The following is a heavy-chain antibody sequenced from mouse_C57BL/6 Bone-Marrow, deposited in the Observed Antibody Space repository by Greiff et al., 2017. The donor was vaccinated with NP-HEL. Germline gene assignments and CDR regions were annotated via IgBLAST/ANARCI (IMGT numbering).Heavy chain of an antibody. CDR1: GFTFSDYY. J-gene: IGHJ1*03. V-gene: IGHV5-12*01. CDR2: ISNGGGST. Sequence: DVQLVESGGGLVQPGGSLKLSCAASGFTFSDYYMYWVRQTPEKRLEWVAYISNGGGSTYYPDTVKGRFTISRDNAKNTLYLQMSRLKSEDTAMYYCARHCYGSSYGGYFDVWGTGTTVTVSS. CDR3: ARHCYGSSYGGYFDV. D-gene: IGHD1-1*01.